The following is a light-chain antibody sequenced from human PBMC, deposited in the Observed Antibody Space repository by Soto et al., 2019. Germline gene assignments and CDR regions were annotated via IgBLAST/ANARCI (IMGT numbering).Light chain of an antibody. CDR1: QGISNY. J-gene: IGKJ1*01. CDR3: QKYLTALWT. CDR2: AAS. Sequence: IEMSHSPSSLAASVLYRVTGTFRASQGISNYLAWYQQKPGKVPKLLIYAASTLQSGVPSRFSGSGSGTDFTLTISSLQPEDVATYYCQKYLTALWTFGQGTKVDIK. V-gene: IGKV1-27*01.